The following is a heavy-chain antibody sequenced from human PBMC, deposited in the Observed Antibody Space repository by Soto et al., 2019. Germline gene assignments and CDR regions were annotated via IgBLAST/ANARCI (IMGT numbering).Heavy chain of an antibody. CDR1: GFTVSSSG. CDR3: ARDYGTGTNSSCYSRYGSEI. J-gene: IGHJ3*01. D-gene: IGHD3-10*01. Sequence: GGSLRLSCAASGFTVSSSGMHWVRQAPGKGLERVAVVWYDGNYKYYADSVKRRFTISRDNSKNTLYLQMDSLRAEDTAVYYCARDYGTGTNSSCYSRYGSEIRGRGTMV. CDR2: VWYDGNYK. V-gene: IGHV3-33*01.